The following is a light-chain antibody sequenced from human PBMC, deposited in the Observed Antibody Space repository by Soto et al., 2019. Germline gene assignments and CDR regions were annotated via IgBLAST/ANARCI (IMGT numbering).Light chain of an antibody. Sequence: DIQLTQSPSFLSASVGDRVTITCRASQGISSYLAWYQQKPGKAPKLLIYAASTLQSGVPSRFSGSGSGTEFTLTISSLQPEDFATYYCQQFNSYPRTFGQGTKLEI. J-gene: IGKJ2*01. CDR2: AAS. CDR3: QQFNSYPRT. V-gene: IGKV1-9*01. CDR1: QGISSY.